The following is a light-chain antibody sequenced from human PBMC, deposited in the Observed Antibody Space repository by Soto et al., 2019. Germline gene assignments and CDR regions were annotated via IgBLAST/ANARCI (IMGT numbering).Light chain of an antibody. CDR1: SSDVGGYNY. V-gene: IGLV2-14*03. Sequence: QSALTQPASVSGSPGQSITISCTGTSSDVGGYNYVSWYQQYPGKAPNLMIYDINNRPSGVSSRFSGPKSGNTASLTISGLQAEDEADYYCGSYIDISAAVFGTGTKVTVL. CDR2: DIN. CDR3: GSYIDISAAV. J-gene: IGLJ1*01.